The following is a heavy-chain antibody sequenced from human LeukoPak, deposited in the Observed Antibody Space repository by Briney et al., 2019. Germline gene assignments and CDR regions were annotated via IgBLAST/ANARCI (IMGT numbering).Heavy chain of an antibody. Sequence: SETLSLTCTVSGGSISSYYWSWIRQPPGKGLEWIGYIYYSGSTNYNPSLKSRVTISVDTSKNQFSLKLSSVTAADTAVYYCARLPWDRGYYGSGSYYNGYYMDVWGKGTTVTISS. V-gene: IGHV4-59*12. D-gene: IGHD3-10*01. CDR1: GGSISSYY. CDR2: IYYSGST. J-gene: IGHJ6*03. CDR3: ARLPWDRGYYGSGSYYNGYYMDV.